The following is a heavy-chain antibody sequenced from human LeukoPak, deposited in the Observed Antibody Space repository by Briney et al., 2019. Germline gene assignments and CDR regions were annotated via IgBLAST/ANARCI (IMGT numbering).Heavy chain of an antibody. V-gene: IGHV4-30-4*01. CDR3: ARLITMVRGVIRFLYGMDV. CDR2: IYYSGST. Sequence: PSETLSLTCTVSGGSISSGDYYWSWIRQPPGKGLEWIGYIYYSGSTYYNPSLKSRVTISVDTSKNQFSLKLSSVTAADTAVYYCARLITMVRGVIRFLYGMDVWGQGTTVTVSS. D-gene: IGHD3-10*01. J-gene: IGHJ6*02. CDR1: GGSISSGDYY.